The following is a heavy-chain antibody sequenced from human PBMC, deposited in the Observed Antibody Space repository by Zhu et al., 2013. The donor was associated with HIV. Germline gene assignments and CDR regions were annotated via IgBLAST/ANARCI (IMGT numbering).Heavy chain of an antibody. J-gene: IGHJ4*02. CDR2: VVPFSGTT. D-gene: IGHD5-12*01. V-gene: IGHV1-69*01. CDR3: ARGRMSTKDY. Sequence: QVQLVQSGAEVEEAWVLGEGLLQDFWRHLQHLYYHLGATGPGQGLEWMGGVVPFSGTTNYAQKFQGRVTMTADESTNTAYMELSSLRSEDTAVYYCARGRMSTKDYWGQGTLVTVSS. CDR1: RHLQHLY.